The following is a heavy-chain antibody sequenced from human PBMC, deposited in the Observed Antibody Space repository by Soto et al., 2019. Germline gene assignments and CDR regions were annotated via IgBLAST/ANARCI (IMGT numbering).Heavy chain of an antibody. V-gene: IGHV1-46*01. Sequence: ASVKVSCKASGYTFTSYYMHWVRQAPGQGLEWMGIINPSGGSTSYAQKFQGRVTMTRDTSTSTVYMELSSLRSEDTAVYYCARGGGYYDSSGYYHDAFDIWGQGTMVTVSS. CDR1: GYTFTSYY. CDR2: INPSGGST. CDR3: ARGGGYYDSSGYYHDAFDI. J-gene: IGHJ3*02. D-gene: IGHD3-22*01.